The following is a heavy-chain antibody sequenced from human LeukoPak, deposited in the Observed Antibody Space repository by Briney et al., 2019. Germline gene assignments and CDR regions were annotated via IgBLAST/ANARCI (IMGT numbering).Heavy chain of an antibody. V-gene: IGHV4-59*12. D-gene: IGHD2-15*01. J-gene: IGHJ4*02. CDR2: IYYSGST. CDR1: GGSISSYY. CDR3: ARGILSGYYFDH. Sequence: SETLSLTCTVSGGSISSYYWSWIRQPPGKGVEWIGYIYYSGSTNYNPSLKSRVTISVDKSKNQFSLKLSSVTAADTAVYYCARGILSGYYFDHWGQGTLVTISS.